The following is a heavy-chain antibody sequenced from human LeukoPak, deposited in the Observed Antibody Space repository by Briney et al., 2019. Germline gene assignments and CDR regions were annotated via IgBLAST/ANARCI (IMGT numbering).Heavy chain of an antibody. CDR3: ARGILLSDVGAPHGSFDY. J-gene: IGHJ4*02. Sequence: ASVKVSCKASGYTFTSYYMHWVRQAPGQGLEWMGIINPSGGSTSYAQKFQGRVTMTRDTSTSTVYMELSSLRSEGTAVYYCARGILLSDVGAPHGSFDYWGQGTLVTVSS. V-gene: IGHV1-46*01. D-gene: IGHD1-26*01. CDR2: INPSGGST. CDR1: GYTFTSYY.